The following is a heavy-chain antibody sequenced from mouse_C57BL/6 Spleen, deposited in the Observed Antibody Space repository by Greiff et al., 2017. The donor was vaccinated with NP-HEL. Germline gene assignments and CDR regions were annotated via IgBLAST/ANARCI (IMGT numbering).Heavy chain of an antibody. J-gene: IGHJ3*01. Sequence: EVQLQQSGPELVKPGASVKISCKASGYSFTGYYMNWVKQSPEKSLEWIGEINPSTGGTTYNQKFKAKATLTVDKSSSTAYMQLKSLTSEDSAVYYCARKNYYGSSFYGFAYWGQGTLVTVSA. CDR2: INPSTGGT. V-gene: IGHV1-42*01. CDR3: ARKNYYGSSFYGFAY. CDR1: GYSFTGYY. D-gene: IGHD1-1*01.